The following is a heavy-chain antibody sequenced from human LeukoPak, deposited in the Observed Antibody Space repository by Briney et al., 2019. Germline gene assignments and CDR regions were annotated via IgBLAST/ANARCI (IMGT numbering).Heavy chain of an antibody. J-gene: IGHJ4*02. CDR2: IYYSGST. D-gene: IGHD6-13*01. CDR3: ASVLAAAGTVDY. CDR1: GGSISSYY. V-gene: IGHV4-59*08. Sequence: SETLSLTCTVSGGSISSYYWSWIRQPPGKGLEWIGYIYYSGSTNYNPSLKSRVTISVDTSKNQFSLKLSSVTAADTAVYYCASVLAAAGTVDYWGQGTLVTVSS.